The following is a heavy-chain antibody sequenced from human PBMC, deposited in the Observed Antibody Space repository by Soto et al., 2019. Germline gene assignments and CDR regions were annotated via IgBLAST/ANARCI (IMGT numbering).Heavy chain of an antibody. CDR3: ARGAAYSTDWDGFDI. D-gene: IGHD6-19*01. Sequence: QIQLVQSEAEVKKPGASVTVSCKASGYTFSTFGIIWVRQAPGQGLEWMGRISVYNGNTNYAQKFQGRVTMTTDTSTTTAYMELRSLKSDDTAVFYCARGAAYSTDWDGFDIWGQGTMVTVSS. CDR2: ISVYNGNT. J-gene: IGHJ3*02. CDR1: GYTFSTFG. V-gene: IGHV1-18*01.